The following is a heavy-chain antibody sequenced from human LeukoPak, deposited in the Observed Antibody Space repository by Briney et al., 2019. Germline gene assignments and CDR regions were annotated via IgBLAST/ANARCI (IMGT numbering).Heavy chain of an antibody. V-gene: IGHV3-23*01. CDR3: TDAEYYSSSRRDY. Sequence: GGSLRLSCAASGFTFSSYAMSWVRQAPGKGLEWVSAISGSGGSTYYADSVKGRFTISRDNPKNTLYLQMNSLRAEDTAVYYCTDAEYYSSSRRDYWGQGTLVTVSS. CDR2: ISGSGGST. D-gene: IGHD6-13*01. CDR1: GFTFSSYA. J-gene: IGHJ4*02.